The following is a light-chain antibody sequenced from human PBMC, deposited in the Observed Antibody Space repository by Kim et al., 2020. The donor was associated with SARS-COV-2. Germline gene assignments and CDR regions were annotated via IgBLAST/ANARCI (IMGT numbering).Light chain of an antibody. CDR1: YSDIGDYDY. CDR2: EVT. CDR3: SSFAGTNSVL. V-gene: IGLV2-8*01. J-gene: IGLJ2*01. Sequence: QSVLTQPPSASGSPGQSVTISCSGTYSDIGDYDYVSWYQQHPGKAPKLIIYEVTKRPSGVPDRFSGSKSGSTASLTVSGLQAEDEADYYCSSFAGTNSVLFGGGTQLTVL.